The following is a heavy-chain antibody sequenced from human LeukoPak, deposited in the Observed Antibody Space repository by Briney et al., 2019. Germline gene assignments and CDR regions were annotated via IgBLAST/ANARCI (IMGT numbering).Heavy chain of an antibody. CDR1: GGSISSSSYY. CDR3: ARWAIRSGELSQRFDP. D-gene: IGHD3-16*02. Sequence: SETLSLTCTVSGGSISSSSYYWGWIRQPPGKGLEWIGSIYYSGSTYYNPSLKSRVTISVDTSKNQFSLKLSSVTAADTAVYYCARWAIRSGELSQRFDPWGQGTLVTVSS. J-gene: IGHJ5*02. V-gene: IGHV4-39*01. CDR2: IYYSGST.